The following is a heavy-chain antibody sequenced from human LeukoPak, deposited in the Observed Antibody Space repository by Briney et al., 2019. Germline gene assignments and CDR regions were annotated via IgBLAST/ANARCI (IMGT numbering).Heavy chain of an antibody. Sequence: ASVKVSCKASGYTFTSYGISWGRQAPGQGLEWMGWISAYNGNTNYAQKLQGRVTMTTDTSTSTAYMELRSLRSDDTAVYYCARGGRHWDYYGSGSDYWGQGTLVTVSS. CDR2: ISAYNGNT. D-gene: IGHD3-10*01. J-gene: IGHJ4*02. CDR1: GYTFTSYG. V-gene: IGHV1-18*04. CDR3: ARGGRHWDYYGSGSDY.